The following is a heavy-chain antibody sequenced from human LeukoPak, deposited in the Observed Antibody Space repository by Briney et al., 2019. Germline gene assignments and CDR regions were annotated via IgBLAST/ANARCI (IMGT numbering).Heavy chain of an antibody. J-gene: IGHJ4*02. Sequence: ASVKVSCKASGYTFTSYYMHWVRQAPGQGLEWMGIINPSGGSTSYAQKFQGRVTVTRDTSTSTVHMELSGLRSEDTAVHYCARDQEGFDYWGQGTLVTVSS. CDR3: ARDQEGFDY. CDR1: GYTFTSYY. CDR2: INPSGGST. V-gene: IGHV1-46*01.